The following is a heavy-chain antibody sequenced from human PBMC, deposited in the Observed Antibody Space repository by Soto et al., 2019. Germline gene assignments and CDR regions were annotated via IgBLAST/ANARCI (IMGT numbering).Heavy chain of an antibody. D-gene: IGHD2-2*01. CDR2: IYPGDSDS. V-gene: IGHV5-51*01. CDR1: GFTFTSYW. Sequence: GESLKISCKGSGFTFTSYWIAWVRQMPGKGLEWMGIIYPGDSDSSYSPSFQGQVTISADKSINTAYLHWSSLKASDTAIYYCAKHEGYCSTTACSNFDYWGQGTLVTVSS. CDR3: AKHEGYCSTTACSNFDY. J-gene: IGHJ4*02.